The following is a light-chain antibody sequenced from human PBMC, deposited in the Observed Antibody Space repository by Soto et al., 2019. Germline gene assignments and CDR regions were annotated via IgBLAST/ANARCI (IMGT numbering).Light chain of an antibody. Sequence: QSVLTQPPTASGTPGQRVTISCSGSRSNIGTHYGYWYQQVPGKAPKLLIYSNNQRPSGVPDRFSGSKSGASVSLAISGLRSEDEADYYCFSSSTKISRHVLGTGTKLTVL. CDR1: RSNIGTHY. V-gene: IGLV1-47*02. J-gene: IGLJ1*01. CDR2: SNN. CDR3: FSSSTKISRHV.